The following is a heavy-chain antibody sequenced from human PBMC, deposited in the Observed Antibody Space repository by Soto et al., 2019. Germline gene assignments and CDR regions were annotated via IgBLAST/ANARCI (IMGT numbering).Heavy chain of an antibody. D-gene: IGHD6-6*01. CDR2: ISGSGGST. Sequence: EVKLLESGGGLVQPGGSLRLSCAASGFTFSSYAMSWVRQAPGKGLEWVSAISGSGGSTYYADSVKGRFTISRDNSKNTLYLQMNSLRAEDTAVYYCAKVLYSSSYFDYWGQGTLVTVSS. CDR1: GFTFSSYA. V-gene: IGHV3-23*01. CDR3: AKVLYSSSYFDY. J-gene: IGHJ4*02.